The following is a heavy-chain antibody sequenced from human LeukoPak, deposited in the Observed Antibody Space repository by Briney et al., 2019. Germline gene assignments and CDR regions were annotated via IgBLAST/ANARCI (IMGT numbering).Heavy chain of an antibody. V-gene: IGHV3-74*01. CDR3: TRQLGAPPDGY. CDR2: ISSDGSTT. D-gene: IGHD3-16*01. Sequence: GGSLRLSCAASGFTLSPYWMHWVRQAPGKGLVWVSRISSDGSTTGYADSVKGRFTISRDNAKDTLYSEMTSLRAEDTAVYYCTRQLGAPPDGYWGQGTLVTVSS. CDR1: GFTLSPYW. J-gene: IGHJ4*02.